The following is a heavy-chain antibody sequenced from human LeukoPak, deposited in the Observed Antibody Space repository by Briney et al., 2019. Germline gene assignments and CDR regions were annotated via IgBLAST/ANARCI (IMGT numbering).Heavy chain of an antibody. Sequence: GGTLRLSCAASGFTFRSYGMSWVRQAPGKGLEWVSFISGGDGTIYYADSVKGRFTISRDNSKNTLYLQLNSLRAEDTAVYYCAKDKPGGYGSFDPWGQGTLVTVSS. V-gene: IGHV3-23*01. CDR1: GFTFRSYG. CDR3: AKDKPGGYGSFDP. D-gene: IGHD5-12*01. CDR2: ISGGDGTI. J-gene: IGHJ5*02.